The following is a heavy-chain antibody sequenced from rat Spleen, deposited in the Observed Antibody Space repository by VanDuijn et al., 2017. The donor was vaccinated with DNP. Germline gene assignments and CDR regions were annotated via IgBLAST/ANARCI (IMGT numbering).Heavy chain of an antibody. Sequence: EVQLVESGGGLVQPGRSLKLSCAASGLTFTHYDMVWVRQAPTKGLEWVATITTSGGATYYRDSVKGRFAVSRNNAESTLYLQMDSLRSDDTATYFCATLNYYASLSGYFDYWGQGVMVTVSS. V-gene: IGHV5-25*01. D-gene: IGHD1-12*01. CDR2: ITTSGGAT. CDR1: GLTFTHYD. J-gene: IGHJ2*01. CDR3: ATLNYYASLSGYFDY.